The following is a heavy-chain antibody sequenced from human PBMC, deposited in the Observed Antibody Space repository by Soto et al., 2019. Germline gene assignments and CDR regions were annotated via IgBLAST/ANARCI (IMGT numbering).Heavy chain of an antibody. D-gene: IGHD6-6*01. CDR3: ARNIAARPYYFDY. Sequence: SETLSLTCTVSGGSISSYYWSWVRQPPGKGLEWIGYIYYSGSTNYDPSLKSRVTISVDTSKNQFSLKLSSVTTADTAVYYCARNIAARPYYFDYWGQGTLVTVSS. J-gene: IGHJ4*02. CDR1: GGSISSYY. V-gene: IGHV4-59*01. CDR2: IYYSGST.